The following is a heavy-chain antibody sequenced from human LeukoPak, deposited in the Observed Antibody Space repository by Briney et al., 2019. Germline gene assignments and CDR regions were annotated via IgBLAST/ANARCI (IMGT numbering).Heavy chain of an antibody. V-gene: IGHV3-33*01. Sequence: GGSLRLSCAASGFTFSSYGMHWVRQAPGKGLEWVAVIWYDGSNKYYADSVKGLFTISRDNSKNTLYLQMNSLRAEDTAVYYCARVAIQPASAEYYFDYWGQGTLVTVSS. J-gene: IGHJ4*02. CDR1: GFTFSSYG. CDR3: ARVAIQPASAEYYFDY. CDR2: IWYDGSNK. D-gene: IGHD5-18*01.